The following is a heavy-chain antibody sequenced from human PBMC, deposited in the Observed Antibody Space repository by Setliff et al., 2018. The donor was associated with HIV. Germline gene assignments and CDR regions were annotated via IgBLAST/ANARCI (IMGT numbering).Heavy chain of an antibody. J-gene: IGHJ4*02. V-gene: IGHV3-66*02. Sequence: SLRLSCTASGFTVSRNYMSWVRQAPGKGLEWVPVIYTGGSTSYADSVKGRFTISRDNSKNALYLQMNSLRVEDTAVYFCATRGRAYYYDSSGYFDYWGQGALVTVSS. CDR2: IYTGGST. CDR1: GFTVSRNY. D-gene: IGHD3-22*01. CDR3: ATRGRAYYYDSSGYFDY.